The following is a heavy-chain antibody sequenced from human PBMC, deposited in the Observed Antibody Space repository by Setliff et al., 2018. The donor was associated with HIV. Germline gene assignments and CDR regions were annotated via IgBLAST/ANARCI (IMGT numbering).Heavy chain of an antibody. Sequence: SETLSLTCTVSDGSISNYYWNWIRQPAGKGLEWIGRIFTSGTTNYNPSLRSRVTISVDTSKNQFSLRLSSVTAADTAIYYCAREGFYNSYYYYMDVWGIGTTVTVSS. V-gene: IGHV4-4*07. CDR3: AREGFYNSYYYYMDV. CDR1: DGSISNYY. CDR2: IFTSGTT. J-gene: IGHJ6*03. D-gene: IGHD2-2*02.